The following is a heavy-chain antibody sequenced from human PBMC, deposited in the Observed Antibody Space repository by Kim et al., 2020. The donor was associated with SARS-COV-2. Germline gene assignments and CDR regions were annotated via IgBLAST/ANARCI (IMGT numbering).Heavy chain of an antibody. CDR2: ISAYNGNT. CDR1: GYTFTSYG. CDR3: ASSPHYGSGSYLVF. Sequence: ASVKVSCKASGYTFTSYGISWVRQAPGQGLEWMGWISAYNGNTNYAQKLQGRVTMTTDTSTSTAYMELRSLRSDDTAVYYCASSPHYGSGSYLVFWGQGTLVTVSS. D-gene: IGHD3-10*01. V-gene: IGHV1-18*04. J-gene: IGHJ4*02.